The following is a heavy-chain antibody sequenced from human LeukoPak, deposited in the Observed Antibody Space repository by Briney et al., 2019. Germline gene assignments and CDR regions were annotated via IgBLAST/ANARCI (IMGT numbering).Heavy chain of an antibody. Sequence: ASVKVSCKASGYTFTGYYMHWVRQAPGQGLEWMGWINPNSGGTNYAQKFQGRVTMTRDTSISTAYMELSRLRSDDTAVYYCAIPLRTIVVVPAASYYYGMDVWGQGTTVTVSS. CDR1: GYTFTGYY. D-gene: IGHD2-2*01. CDR3: AIPLRTIVVVPAASYYYGMDV. V-gene: IGHV1-2*02. CDR2: INPNSGGT. J-gene: IGHJ6*02.